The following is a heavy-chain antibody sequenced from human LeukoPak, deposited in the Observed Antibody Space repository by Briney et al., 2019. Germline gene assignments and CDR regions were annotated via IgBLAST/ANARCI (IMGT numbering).Heavy chain of an antibody. Sequence: GGSLRLSCAASGFTFSSYWMSWVRQAPGKGLEWVANIKQDGSEKYYVDSVKGRFTISRDNAKNSLYLQMNSLRDEDTAVYYCAREVTAQWLVRGEGAFDYWGQGTLVTVSS. D-gene: IGHD6-19*01. CDR3: AREVTAQWLVRGEGAFDY. CDR1: GFTFSSYW. V-gene: IGHV3-7*01. CDR2: IKQDGSEK. J-gene: IGHJ4*02.